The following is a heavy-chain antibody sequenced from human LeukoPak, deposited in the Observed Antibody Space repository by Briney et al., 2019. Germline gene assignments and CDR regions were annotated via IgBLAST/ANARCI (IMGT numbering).Heavy chain of an antibody. D-gene: IGHD5-12*01. V-gene: IGHV3-9*01. CDR1: GFTFDDYA. Sequence: GGSLRLSCAASGFTFDDYAMHWVRQPPGKGLEWVSGISWNSGSIGYADPVKGRFTISRDNAKNSLYLQMNSLRAEDTALYYSAKGSGIVATIHLDFDYWGQGTLVTVSS. CDR3: AKGSGIVATIHLDFDY. J-gene: IGHJ4*02. CDR2: ISWNSGSI.